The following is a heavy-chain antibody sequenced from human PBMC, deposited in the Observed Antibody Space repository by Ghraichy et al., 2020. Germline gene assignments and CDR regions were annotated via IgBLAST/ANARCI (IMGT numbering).Heavy chain of an antibody. CDR2: INWHGGRM. CDR3: AKDRGPAYQYFFPMDV. D-gene: IGHD2-2*01. Sequence: GGSLRLSCAASGFTYEDYAMHWVRQAPGKGLEWVSGINWHGGRMHYADSVKGRFTISRDNAKKSLYLQMNSLRAEDTAVYYCAKDRGPAYQYFFPMDVWGQGTTVTVSS. J-gene: IGHJ6*02. V-gene: IGHV3-9*01. CDR1: GFTYEDYA.